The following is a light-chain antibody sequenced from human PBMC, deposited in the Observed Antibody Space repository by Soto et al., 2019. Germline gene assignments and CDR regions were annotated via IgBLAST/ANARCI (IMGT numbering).Light chain of an antibody. J-gene: IGLJ3*02. V-gene: IGLV2-8*01. CDR3: TSYAGSDTFVV. CDR2: QVN. CDR1: SGDVGRFDY. Sequence: QSALTQPPSASGSPGQSVSISCTGTSGDVGRFDYVSWYQHHPGKAPKLIIYQVNKRPSGVPDRFSGSKSGNTASLTVSGLQTEDEADYYCTSYAGSDTFVVVGIGTKLTVL.